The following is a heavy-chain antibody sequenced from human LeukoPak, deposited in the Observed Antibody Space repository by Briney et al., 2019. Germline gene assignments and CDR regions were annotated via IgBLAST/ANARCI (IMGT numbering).Heavy chain of an antibody. CDR1: GGSFSGYY. CDR2: INHSGST. CDR3: ARGRGPDYGDYTVLGY. D-gene: IGHD4-17*01. Sequence: SETLSLTCAVYGGSFSGYYWSWIRQPPGKGLEWIGEINHSGSTNYNPSLKSRVTTSVDTSKNQFSLKLSSVTAADTAVYYCARGRGPDYGDYTVLGYWGQGTLVTVSS. J-gene: IGHJ4*02. V-gene: IGHV4-34*01.